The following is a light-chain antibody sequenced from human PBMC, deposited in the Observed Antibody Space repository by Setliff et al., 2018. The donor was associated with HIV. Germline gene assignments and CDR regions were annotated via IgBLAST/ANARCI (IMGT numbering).Light chain of an antibody. V-gene: IGLV7-46*01. CDR3: LVSSGGAWV. CDR2: NTV. J-gene: IGLJ6*01. Sequence: QAVVTQEPSLTVSPGGTVTLNCGSSTGAVTTDHYPFWFQQKPGQAPRTLIHNTVNKYSWTPARFSGSLLGGKAALTLSGALPEDEADYYCLVSSGGAWVFGRGTKVTVL. CDR1: TGAVTTDHY.